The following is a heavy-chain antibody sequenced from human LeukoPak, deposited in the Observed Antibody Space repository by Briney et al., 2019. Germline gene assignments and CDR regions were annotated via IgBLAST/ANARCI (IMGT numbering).Heavy chain of an antibody. CDR2: ISYSGTN. V-gene: IGHV4-39*01. Sequence: SETLSLTCTVSGGSVSSSTYYWGWLRQPPGKGLEWIGSISYSGTNYNNPSLKGRVSISIDTSKNQFSVKLTSVSAADTAMYYCASLGTLRSWGQGTLVTVSS. CDR3: ASLGTLRS. J-gene: IGHJ5*02. CDR1: GGSVSSSTYY. D-gene: IGHD7-27*01.